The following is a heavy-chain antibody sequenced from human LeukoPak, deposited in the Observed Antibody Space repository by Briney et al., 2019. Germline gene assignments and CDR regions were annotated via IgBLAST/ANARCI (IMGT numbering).Heavy chain of an antibody. CDR3: ARRGPAGSSSSGMDV. D-gene: IGHD6-6*01. CDR1: GDSVSSNSAA. Sequence: SQTLSLTCAISGDSVSSNSAAWNWIRQSPSRGLEWLGRTYYRSKWYNDYAVSVKSRITINPHTSKTQCSRQLNSVTPQDTAVYYWARRGPAGSSSSGMDVWGQGTTVTVSS. CDR2: TYYRSKWYN. V-gene: IGHV6-1*01. J-gene: IGHJ6*02.